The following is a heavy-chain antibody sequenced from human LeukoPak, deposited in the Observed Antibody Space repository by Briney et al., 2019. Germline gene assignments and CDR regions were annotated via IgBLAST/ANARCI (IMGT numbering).Heavy chain of an antibody. Sequence: PGGSLRLSCAASGFTFSSYAMHWVRQAPGKGLEWVAVISYDGSNKYYADSVKGRFTISRDNSKNTLYLQMNSLRAEDTAVYYCARDPTPTFYYGSGSYYGSFDYWGQGTLVTVSS. V-gene: IGHV3-30-3*01. CDR1: GFTFSSYA. CDR2: ISYDGSNK. J-gene: IGHJ4*02. CDR3: ARDPTPTFYYGSGSYYGSFDY. D-gene: IGHD3-10*01.